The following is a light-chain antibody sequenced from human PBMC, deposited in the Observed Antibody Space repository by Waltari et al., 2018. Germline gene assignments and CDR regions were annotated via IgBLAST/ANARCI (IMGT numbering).Light chain of an antibody. CDR3: CSFTSRSTWV. CDR1: SSDVGGYNY. J-gene: IGLJ3*02. V-gene: IGLV2-14*01. Sequence: QSALTQSASVSGSPGQSITISCTGTSSDVGGYNYVSWYQQHPGKVPKLLIFDVRNPPSGVSNRFSGSKSGNTASLTISGLQAEDESDYYCCSFTSRSTWVFGGGTKLTVL. CDR2: DVR.